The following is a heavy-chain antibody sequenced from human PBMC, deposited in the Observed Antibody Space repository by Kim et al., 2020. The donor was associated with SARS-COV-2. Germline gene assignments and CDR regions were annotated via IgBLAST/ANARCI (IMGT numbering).Heavy chain of an antibody. CDR1: GYKFDYYG. D-gene: IGHD6-19*01. CDR2: ISGDNGNT. V-gene: IGHV1-18*01. J-gene: IGHJ4*02. CDR3: ARSRISVSGPYYFDY. Sequence: ASVKVSCKTSGYKFDYYGVGWVREAPGQGLEWLGWISGDNGNTKSAEKFQGRVTMTIETSTSTASMEMTSLRLDDTAVYYCARSRISVSGPYYFDYWGRG.